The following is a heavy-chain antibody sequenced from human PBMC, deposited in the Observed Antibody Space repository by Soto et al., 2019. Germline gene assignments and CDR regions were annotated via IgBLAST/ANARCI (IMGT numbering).Heavy chain of an antibody. D-gene: IGHD4-17*01. CDR1: GFTFNNYA. J-gene: IGHJ4*02. V-gene: IGHV3-23*01. CDR2: ITATAGST. CDR3: ARHRHGDPLWGQDYSDF. Sequence: EVQLLDSGGGLVQPGGSLRLSCAASGFTFNNYAMTWVRQGPGKGLQWVSSITATAGSTYYADSVKGRFTISRDFSMHTVYLQMNSLRDEDTAMYYCARHRHGDPLWGQDYSDFWGQGTLVTVSS.